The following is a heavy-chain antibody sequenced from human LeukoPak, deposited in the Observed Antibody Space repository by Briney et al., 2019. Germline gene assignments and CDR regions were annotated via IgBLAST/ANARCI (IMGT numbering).Heavy chain of an antibody. CDR2: IYYSGST. V-gene: IGHV4-59*08. CDR3: ARHEPYCSGGSCWQDFDY. CDR1: GGSISSYY. Sequence: KPSETLSLTCTVSGGSISSYYWSWIRQPPGKGLEWIGYIYYSGSTNYNPSLKSRVTISVDTSKNQFSLKLSSVTAADTAVYYCARHEPYCSGGSCWQDFDYWGQGTLVTVSS. D-gene: IGHD2-15*01. J-gene: IGHJ4*02.